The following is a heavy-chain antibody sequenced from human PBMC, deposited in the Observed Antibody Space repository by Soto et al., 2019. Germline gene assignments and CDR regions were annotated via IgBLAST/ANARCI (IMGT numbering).Heavy chain of an antibody. CDR3: ARTARREYYACWSGYYINWFDP. CDR1: GFSLSNARMG. J-gene: IGHJ5*02. V-gene: IGHV2-26*01. Sequence: SGPTLVNPTETLTLTCTVSGFSLSNARMGVSWIRQPPGKALEWLAHIFSNDEKSYSTSLKSRLTISKDTSKSQVVLTMTHMDPVDTAKYYWARTARREYYACWSGYYINWFDPWGQGTLVTVSS. CDR2: IFSNDEK. D-gene: IGHD3-3*01.